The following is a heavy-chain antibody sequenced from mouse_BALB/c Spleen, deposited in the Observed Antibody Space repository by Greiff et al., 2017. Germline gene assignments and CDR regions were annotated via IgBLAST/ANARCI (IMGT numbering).Heavy chain of an antibody. Sequence: QVQLQQPGAELVRPGASVKLSCKASGYTFTSYWINWVKQRPGQGLEWIGNIYPSDSYTNYNQKFKDKATLTVDKSSSTAYMQLSSPTSEDSAVYYCTRSRVGAMDYWGQGTSVTVSS. CDR3: TRSRVGAMDY. D-gene: IGHD3-1*01. CDR1: GYTFTSYW. CDR2: IYPSDSYT. V-gene: IGHV1-69*02. J-gene: IGHJ4*01.